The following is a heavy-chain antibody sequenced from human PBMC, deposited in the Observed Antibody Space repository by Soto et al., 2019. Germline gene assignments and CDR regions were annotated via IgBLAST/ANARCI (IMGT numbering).Heavy chain of an antibody. CDR1: GYTFTSYY. V-gene: IGHV1-46*01. CDR3: ARDRVDWNYEIGYYYYGMDV. Sequence: GASVKVSCKASGYTFTSYYMHWVRQAPGQGLEWMGIINPSGGSTSYAQKFQGRVTMTRDTSTSTVYMELSSLRSEDTAVYYCARDRVDWNYEIGYYYYGMDVWGQGTTVTVSS. D-gene: IGHD1-7*01. J-gene: IGHJ6*02. CDR2: INPSGGST.